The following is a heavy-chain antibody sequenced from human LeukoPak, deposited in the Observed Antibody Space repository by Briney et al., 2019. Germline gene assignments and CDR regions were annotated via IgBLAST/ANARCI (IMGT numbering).Heavy chain of an antibody. Sequence: GGSLRLSCAASGFTFSSYWMTWVRQAPGKGLEWVANIKQDGSEKYYVDSVKGRFTISRDNAKTSLYLQMNSLRAEDTAVYYCARGPSTVTAITDAFDIWGQGTMVTASS. V-gene: IGHV3-7*01. CDR2: IKQDGSEK. CDR3: ARGPSTVTAITDAFDI. J-gene: IGHJ3*02. D-gene: IGHD2-21*02. CDR1: GFTFSSYW.